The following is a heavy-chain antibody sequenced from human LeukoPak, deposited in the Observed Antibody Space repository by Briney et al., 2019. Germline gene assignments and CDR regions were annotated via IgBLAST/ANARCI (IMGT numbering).Heavy chain of an antibody. J-gene: IGHJ3*01. CDR1: GFTFNINA. CDR2: IHGSDSTT. V-gene: IGHV3-23*01. CDR3: AKDLFRWAFDF. Sequence: GGSLRLSCAASGFTFNINAMSWVRQAPGKGLEWASAIHGSDSTTHYADSVKGRFTLFRDNSKNTLYLQMNSLRVEDTAVYYCAKDLFRWAFDFWGQGTMVTVSS. D-gene: IGHD2-15*01.